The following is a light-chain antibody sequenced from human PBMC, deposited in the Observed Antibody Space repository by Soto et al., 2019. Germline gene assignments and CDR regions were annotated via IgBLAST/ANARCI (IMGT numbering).Light chain of an antibody. V-gene: IGLV2-8*01. CDR2: EVS. CDR3: SSFAGSNVV. Sequence: QSVLTQPPSASGSPGQSVTISCTGTSSDVGGYNYVSWYQQHPGKAPKLMISEVSKRPSGVPDRFSGSKSGNTASLTVSGLQADDEADYYCSSFAGSNVVFGGGTQLTVL. CDR1: SSDVGGYNY. J-gene: IGLJ2*01.